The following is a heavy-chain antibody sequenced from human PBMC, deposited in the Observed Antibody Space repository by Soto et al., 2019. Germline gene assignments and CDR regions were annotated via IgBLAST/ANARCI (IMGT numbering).Heavy chain of an antibody. CDR3: ARSPRPTGTTLYYFDS. CDR1: GVTFSSYA. D-gene: IGHD1-1*01. CDR2: IDPSAGST. J-gene: IGHJ4*02. V-gene: IGHV1-46*01. Sequence: ASMKVPCKASGVTFSSYAISWVRQAPGQGLEWMGVIDPSAGSTTYAQKFKGRVRMTRDTFTSTVFMELSSLRSEDTAVYYCARSPRPTGTTLYYFDSWGQRTLVTVSS.